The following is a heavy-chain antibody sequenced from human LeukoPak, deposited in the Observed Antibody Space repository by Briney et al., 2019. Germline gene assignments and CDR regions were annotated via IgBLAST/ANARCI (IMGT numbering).Heavy chain of an antibody. Sequence: ASVKVSCKASVGTFSSYAISWVRQAPGQGLEWMGRIIPILGIANYAQKFQGRVTITADKSTSTAYMELSSLRSEDTAVYYCASGTMVQGARDLYWGQGTLVTVSS. J-gene: IGHJ4*02. V-gene: IGHV1-69*04. D-gene: IGHD3-10*01. CDR3: ASGTMVQGARDLY. CDR2: IIPILGIA. CDR1: VGTFSSYA.